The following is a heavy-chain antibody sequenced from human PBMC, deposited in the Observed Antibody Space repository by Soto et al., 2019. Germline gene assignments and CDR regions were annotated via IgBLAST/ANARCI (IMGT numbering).Heavy chain of an antibody. J-gene: IGHJ6*02. CDR1: GGTFSSYA. V-gene: IGHV1-69*13. D-gene: IGHD5-12*01. Sequence: SVKVSCKASGGTFSSYAISWVRQAPGQGLEWMGGIIPIFGTANYAQKFQGRVTITADESTSTAYMELSSLRSEDTAVYYCARMGGGPHFYDSNYYYGMDVWGQGTTVTVSS. CDR3: ARMGGGPHFYDSNYYYGMDV. CDR2: IIPIFGTA.